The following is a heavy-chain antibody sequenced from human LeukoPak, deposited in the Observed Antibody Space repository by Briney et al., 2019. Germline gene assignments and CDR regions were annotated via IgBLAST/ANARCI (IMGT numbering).Heavy chain of an antibody. CDR1: GFTFSSYW. CDR3: AKDGLLSNYDFWSGYYHGFDY. J-gene: IGHJ4*02. Sequence: PGGSLRLSCAASGFTFSSYWMSWVRQAPGKGLEWVANIKQDGSEKYYVDSVKGRFTISRDNSKNTLYLQMNSLRAEDTAVYYCAKDGLLSNYDFWSGYYHGFDYWGQGTLVTVSS. CDR2: IKQDGSEK. V-gene: IGHV3-7*03. D-gene: IGHD3-3*01.